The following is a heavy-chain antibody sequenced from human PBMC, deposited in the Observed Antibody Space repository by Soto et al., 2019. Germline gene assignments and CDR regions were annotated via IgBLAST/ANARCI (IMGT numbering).Heavy chain of an antibody. D-gene: IGHD3-10*01. Sequence: GGSLRISCAASGFTFRSYSLNWLRQAPGKGLEWVSYISSSSSTIYYADSVKGRFTSSRDNSKNTLYLQRNSLRAEDTAVYYCAKGFLAPYGMDVWGQGTTVNVSS. CDR2: ISSSSSTI. J-gene: IGHJ6*02. CDR3: AKGFLAPYGMDV. CDR1: GFTFRSYS. V-gene: IGHV3-48*01.